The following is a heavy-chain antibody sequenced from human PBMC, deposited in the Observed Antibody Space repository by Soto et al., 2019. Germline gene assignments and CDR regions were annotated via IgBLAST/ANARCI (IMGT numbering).Heavy chain of an antibody. V-gene: IGHV1-8*01. D-gene: IGHD6-6*01. CDR3: ARSLALSSSPCFDY. J-gene: IGHJ4*02. CDR2: MNPNSGNT. Sequence: QVQLVQSGAEVKKPGASVKVSCKASGYTFTSYDINWVRQATGQGLEWMGWMNPNSGNTGYAQKFQGKVTMTRNTSISTAYMELSSLRSEDTAVYYCARSLALSSSPCFDYWGQGTLVTVSS. CDR1: GYTFTSYD.